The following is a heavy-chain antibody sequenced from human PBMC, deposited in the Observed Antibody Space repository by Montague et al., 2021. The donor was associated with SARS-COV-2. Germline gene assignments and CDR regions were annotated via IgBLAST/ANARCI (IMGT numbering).Heavy chain of an antibody. Sequence: SETLSLTCTVSGDSISSSSYYWGWIRQPPGKGLEWTGIIYYSGTTYYNPPLKSLVTISVDTSKNQFSLKLSSVTAADTAVYYCARQAGYCSGSSCYGRFDYWGQGTLVTVSS. CDR2: IYYSGTT. J-gene: IGHJ4*02. V-gene: IGHV4-39*01. CDR3: ARQAGYCSGSSCYGRFDY. D-gene: IGHD2-15*01. CDR1: GDSISSSSYY.